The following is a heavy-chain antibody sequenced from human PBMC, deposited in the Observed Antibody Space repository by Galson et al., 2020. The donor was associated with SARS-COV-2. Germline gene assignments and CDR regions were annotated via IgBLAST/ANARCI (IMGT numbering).Heavy chain of an antibody. CDR3: ARIVYKPGVLPMDHWYFDL. CDR2: IFYSGST. CDR1: GGSISSDDYY. V-gene: IGHV4-31*03. D-gene: IGHD3-10*01. J-gene: IGHJ2*01. Sequence: SETLSLTCTVSGGSISSDDYYWSWVRQHPGNDLEWIGYIFYSGSTYYNPSLKSRITLSVDTSENHFSLKLSSVTAADTAVYYCARIVYKPGVLPMDHWYFDLWGPGTLVTVSS.